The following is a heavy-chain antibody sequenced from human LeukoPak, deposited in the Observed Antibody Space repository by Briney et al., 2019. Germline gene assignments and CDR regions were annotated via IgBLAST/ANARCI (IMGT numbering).Heavy chain of an antibody. CDR2: IWYDGRTK. Sequence: GGSLRLSCAASGFTFSNYGMHWVRQAPGKGLEWVALIWYDGRTKFHADSVKGRFTISRDNSKNTLFLQMDSLRDEDTAVYYCSREWGRIAVAGGPGYWGQGTRVAVSS. D-gene: IGHD6-19*01. J-gene: IGHJ4*02. CDR1: GFTFSNYG. CDR3: SREWGRIAVAGGPGY. V-gene: IGHV3-33*01.